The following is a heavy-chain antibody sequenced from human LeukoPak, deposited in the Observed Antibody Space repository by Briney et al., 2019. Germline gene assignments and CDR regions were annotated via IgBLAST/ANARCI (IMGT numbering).Heavy chain of an antibody. CDR3: ARDRVTAIRSSGAFDI. J-gene: IGHJ3*02. Sequence: PSETLSLTCTVSGGSISSGSYYWSWIRQPAGKGLEWIGYIYYSGSTNYNPSLKSRVTISVDTSKNQFSLKLSSVTAADTAVYYCARDRVTAIRSSGAFDIWGQGTMVTVSS. D-gene: IGHD2-21*02. V-gene: IGHV4-61*10. CDR1: GGSISSGSYY. CDR2: IYYSGST.